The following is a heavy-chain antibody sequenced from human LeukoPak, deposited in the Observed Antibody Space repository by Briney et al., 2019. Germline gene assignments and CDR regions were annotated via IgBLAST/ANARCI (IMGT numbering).Heavy chain of an antibody. CDR1: VGSFSDYF. V-gene: IGHV4-34*01. CDR3: ARRLWFWELYFDY. J-gene: IGHJ4*02. CDR2: LNHSGST. Sequence: SETLSLTCGVYVGSFSDYFWSWIPQPPGKGLGWIGELNHSGSTNYNPSLKSRITISVDTSNNQFSLKLSSVTAADTAVYYCARRLWFWELYFDYWGQGILVTVFS. D-gene: IGHD3-10*01.